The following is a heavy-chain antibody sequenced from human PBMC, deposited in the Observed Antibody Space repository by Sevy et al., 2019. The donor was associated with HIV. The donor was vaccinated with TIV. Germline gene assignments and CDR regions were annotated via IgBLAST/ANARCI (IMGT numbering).Heavy chain of an antibody. CDR1: GFTFDDYA. J-gene: IGHJ6*02. CDR2: ISWNSGSI. CDR3: AKDMTGGYYGMDV. V-gene: IGHV3-9*01. D-gene: IGHD3-16*01. Sequence: GGSVRLSCAASGFTFDDYAMHWVRQAPGKGLEWVSGISWNSGSIGYADSVKGRFTISRDNAKNSLYLQMNSLRAEDTALYYCAKDMTGGYYGMDVWGQGTTVTVSS.